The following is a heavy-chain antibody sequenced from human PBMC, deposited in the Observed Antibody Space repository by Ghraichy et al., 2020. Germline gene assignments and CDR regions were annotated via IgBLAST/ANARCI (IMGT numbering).Heavy chain of an antibody. V-gene: IGHV1-8*01. D-gene: IGHD4-11*01. CDR3: ARGTDAGGLDV. CDR1: GYTFTNYD. J-gene: IGHJ6*02. CDR2: MKPNSGET. Sequence: ASVKVSCKASGYTFTNYDINWVRQATGQGLEWMGYMKPNSGETGYAQKFQGRVTMTRDTSIGTAYMELSSLGPEDTAVYYCARGTDAGGLDVWGHGTSVTVSS.